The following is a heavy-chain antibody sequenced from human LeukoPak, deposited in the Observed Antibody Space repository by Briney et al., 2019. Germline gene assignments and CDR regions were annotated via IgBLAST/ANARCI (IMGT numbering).Heavy chain of an antibody. CDR3: ARDGAKIYGGYDNYYFDY. D-gene: IGHD5-12*01. V-gene: IGHV3-7*01. J-gene: IGHJ4*02. CDR1: GFTFSSYW. CDR2: IKQDGSEK. Sequence: GGSLRLSCAASGFTFSSYWMSWVRQAPGKGLEWVANIKQDGSEKYYVDSVKGRFTISRDNAKNSLYLQMNSLRAEDTAVYYCARDGAKIYGGYDNYYFDYWGQGTLVTVSS.